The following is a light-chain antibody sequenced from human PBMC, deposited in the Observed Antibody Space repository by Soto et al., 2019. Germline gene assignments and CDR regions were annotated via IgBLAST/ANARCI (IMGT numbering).Light chain of an antibody. Sequence: EIVMPQSPATLSVSPGERATLSCRASQSVSSNLAWYQQKHGQAPRLLIHGASTRPTGIPARFSGSGSGTQFTLPISSLQSEHFAVYYCQQYNNWGGIFGSGTQVDSK. CDR1: QSVSSN. J-gene: IGKJ3*01. CDR2: GAS. V-gene: IGKV3-15*01. CDR3: QQYNNWGGI.